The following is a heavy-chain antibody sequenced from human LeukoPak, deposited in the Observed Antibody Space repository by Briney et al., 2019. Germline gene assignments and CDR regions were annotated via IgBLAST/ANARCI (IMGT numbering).Heavy chain of an antibody. J-gene: IGHJ5*02. V-gene: IGHV3-23*01. Sequence: GGSLRLSCAASGFTFSSYAMSWVRQAPGKGLEWVSAISGSGGSTYYADSVKGRFTISRDNSKNTLYLQMNSLKASDTAMYYCARLDVDFGGGFDPWGQGTLVTVSS. CDR1: GFTFSSYA. CDR3: ARLDVDFGGGFDP. D-gene: IGHD1-1*01. CDR2: ISGSGGST.